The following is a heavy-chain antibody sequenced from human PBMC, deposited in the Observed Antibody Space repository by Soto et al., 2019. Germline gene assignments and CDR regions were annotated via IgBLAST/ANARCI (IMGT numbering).Heavy chain of an antibody. D-gene: IGHD2-15*01. CDR1: GFTFSSYA. J-gene: IGHJ4*02. V-gene: IGHV3-30-3*01. CDR3: ARDRGSGGALIDY. Sequence: QVQLVESGGGVVQPGRSLRLSCAASGFTFSSYAMHWVRQAPGKGLEWVAVISYDGSNKYYADSVKGRFTISRDNSKNTVYLQMNSLRAEDTAVYYCARDRGSGGALIDYWGQGTLVTVSS. CDR2: ISYDGSNK.